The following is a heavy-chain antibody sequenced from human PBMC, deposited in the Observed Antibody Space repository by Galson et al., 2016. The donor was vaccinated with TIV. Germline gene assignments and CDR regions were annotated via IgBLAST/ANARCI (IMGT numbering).Heavy chain of an antibody. V-gene: IGHV3-30*04. CDR2: ISHDETTR. Sequence: SLRLSCAASGFDIRGYALHWVRQAPGKGLEWVASISHDETTRYADSVMGRFTISRDVSRRMMFLQLNSLRVEDTALYRCTRVGLGFSLGFGFDPWGQGTLVSVSS. J-gene: IGHJ5*02. CDR3: TRVGLGFSLGFGFDP. CDR1: GFDIRGYA. D-gene: IGHD2-15*01.